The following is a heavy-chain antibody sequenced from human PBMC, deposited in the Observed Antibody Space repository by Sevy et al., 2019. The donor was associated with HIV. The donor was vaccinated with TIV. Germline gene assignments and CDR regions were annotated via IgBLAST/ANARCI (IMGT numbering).Heavy chain of an antibody. CDR3: ARDQTSRPNGGDSDDAFDI. D-gene: IGHD2-21*02. CDR1: GISFSDHY. CDR2: ISTSGSTT. J-gene: IGHJ3*02. V-gene: IGHV3-11*04. Sequence: GGSLRLSCAASGISFSDHYMSWVRQAPGKGLEWISYISTSGSTTYYAVSVKGRLTISRDNGKKSLYLQMNSLTVEDTAVYYCARDQTSRPNGGDSDDAFDIWGRGTMVTVSS.